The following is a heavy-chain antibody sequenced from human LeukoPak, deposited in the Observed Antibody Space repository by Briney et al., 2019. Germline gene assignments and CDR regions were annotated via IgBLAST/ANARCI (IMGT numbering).Heavy chain of an antibody. D-gene: IGHD3-16*01. J-gene: IGHJ3*02. CDR1: GGTFSSYA. CDR2: ISYDGSNK. V-gene: IGHV3-30-3*01. Sequence: SCKASGGTFSSYAMHWVRQAPGKGLEWVAVISYDGSNKYYADSVKGRFTISRDNSKNTLYLQMNSLRAEDTAVYYCARGGYGDYAFDIWGQGTMVTVSS. CDR3: ARGGYGDYAFDI.